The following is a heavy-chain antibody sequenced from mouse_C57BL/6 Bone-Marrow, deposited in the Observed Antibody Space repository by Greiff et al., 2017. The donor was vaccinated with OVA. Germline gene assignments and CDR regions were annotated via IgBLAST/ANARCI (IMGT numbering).Heavy chain of an antibody. J-gene: IGHJ4*01. V-gene: IGHV1-69*01. CDR3: ARSRELLRFYAMDY. Sequence: QVQLQQPGAELVMPGASVKLSCKASGYTLTSYWMHWVKQRPGQGLEWIGEIDPSDSYTNYNQKFKGKSTLTVDKSSSTAYMQLSSLTSEDSAVYYCARSRELLRFYAMDYWGQGTSVTVSS. CDR1: GYTLTSYW. D-gene: IGHD1-1*01. CDR2: IDPSDSYT.